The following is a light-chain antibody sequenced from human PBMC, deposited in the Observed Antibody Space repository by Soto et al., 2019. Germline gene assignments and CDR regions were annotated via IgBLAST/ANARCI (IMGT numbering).Light chain of an antibody. J-gene: IGKJ1*01. CDR1: QNIGRY. CDR3: QESYSTPWT. Sequence: DIQMTQSQSSLSASVGDRVTITCRASQNIGRYLNWYQQKPGKAPYLLIHGASSLQSGVPSRFIGSGTGTDFSLTISSLQPEDFATYYCQESYSTPWTFGQGTKVEIK. CDR2: GAS. V-gene: IGKV1-39*01.